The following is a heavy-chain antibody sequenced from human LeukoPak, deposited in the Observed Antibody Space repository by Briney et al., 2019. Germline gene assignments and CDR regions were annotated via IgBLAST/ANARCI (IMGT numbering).Heavy chain of an antibody. D-gene: IGHD3-22*01. J-gene: IGHJ4*02. CDR2: IGNGGTT. CDR3: AKRGVVIRVILVGFHKEAYYFDS. V-gene: IGHV3-23*01. CDR1: GFTFSSFA. Sequence: GGSLRLSCEVSGFTFSSFAVSWVRQAPGKGLEWVSSIGNGGTTYYAGSVKGRFTISRDNPKNTLYLQMNSLRAEDTAVYFCAKRGVVIRVILVGFHKEAYYFDSWGQGALVTVSS.